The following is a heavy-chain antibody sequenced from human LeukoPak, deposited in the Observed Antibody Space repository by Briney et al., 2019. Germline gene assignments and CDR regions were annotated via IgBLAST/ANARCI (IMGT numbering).Heavy chain of an antibody. J-gene: IGHJ5*02. D-gene: IGHD3-10*01. V-gene: IGHV4-30-4*08. CDR3: ARERSMVRGMSWFDP. Sequence: RTSETLSLTCTVSGASIRTGDFYWSWIRQPPGKGLEWIGNIFYSGNTYYNPSLKSRVIISVDTSKNQFSLKLSSAAAADTAVYYCARERSMVRGMSWFDPWGQGTLVTVS. CDR1: GASIRTGDFY. CDR2: IFYSGNT.